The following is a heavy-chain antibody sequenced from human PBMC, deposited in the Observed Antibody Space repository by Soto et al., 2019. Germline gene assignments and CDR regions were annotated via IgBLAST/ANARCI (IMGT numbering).Heavy chain of an antibody. Sequence: ASVKVSCKASGYTFTGYYMHWVRQAPGQGLEWMGWINPNSGGTSYAQKFQGWVTMTRDTSISTAYMELSRLRSDDTAVYYCARDYVPAAMSHVYNWFDPWGQGTLVTVSS. D-gene: IGHD2-2*01. CDR3: ARDYVPAAMSHVYNWFDP. J-gene: IGHJ5*02. V-gene: IGHV1-2*04. CDR1: GYTFTGYY. CDR2: INPNSGGT.